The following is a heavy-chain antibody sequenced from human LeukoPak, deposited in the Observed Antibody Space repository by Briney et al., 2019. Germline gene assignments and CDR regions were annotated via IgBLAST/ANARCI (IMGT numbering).Heavy chain of an antibody. Sequence: ASVKVSCKVSGYTLTELSMHWVRQAPGEGLEWMGGFDPEDGETIYAQKFQGRVTMTEDTSTDTAYMELSSPRSEDTAVYYCATGTWVAVAGFDYWGQGTLVTVSS. D-gene: IGHD6-19*01. CDR1: GYTLTELS. J-gene: IGHJ4*02. V-gene: IGHV1-24*01. CDR2: FDPEDGET. CDR3: ATGTWVAVAGFDY.